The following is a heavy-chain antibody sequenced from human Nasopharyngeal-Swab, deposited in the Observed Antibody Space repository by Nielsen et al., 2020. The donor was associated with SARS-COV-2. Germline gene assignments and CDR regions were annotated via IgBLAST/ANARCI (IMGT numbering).Heavy chain of an antibody. J-gene: IGHJ6*02. CDR1: GFTFDDYA. CDR2: ISWNSGSI. D-gene: IGHD2-15*01. Sequence: SLKISCAASGFTFDDYAMHWVRQAPGKGLEWASGISWNSGSIGYADSVKGRFTISRDNAKNSLYPQMNSLRAEDTALYYCARVSRYCSGGSCYGAYYYYYGMDVWGQGTTVTVSS. V-gene: IGHV3-9*01. CDR3: ARVSRYCSGGSCYGAYYYYYGMDV.